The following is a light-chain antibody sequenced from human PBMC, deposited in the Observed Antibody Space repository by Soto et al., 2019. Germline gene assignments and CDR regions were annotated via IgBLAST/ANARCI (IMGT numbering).Light chain of an antibody. CDR2: HAS. CDR3: QQYNNWWT. CDR1: QSVSSN. J-gene: IGKJ1*01. V-gene: IGKV3-15*01. Sequence: EVVMTQSPATLSVSPGERATLSCRASQSVSSNLAWFQQKPGQAPRLLIYHASTRATGIPARFSGSGSGTEFTLIISSLQSEDFAVYYCQQYNNWWTFGQGTKVEIK.